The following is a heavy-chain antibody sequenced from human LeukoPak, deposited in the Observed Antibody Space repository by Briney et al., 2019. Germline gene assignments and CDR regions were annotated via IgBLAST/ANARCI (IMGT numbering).Heavy chain of an antibody. CDR1: GFTFSSYS. J-gene: IGHJ6*04. CDR3: ARDRNVDIVATGYYYGMDV. D-gene: IGHD5-12*01. V-gene: IGHV3-21*01. Sequence: GGSLRLSCAASGFTFSSYSMNWVRQAPGKGLEWGSSISSSSSYIYYADSVKGRFTISRDNAKDSLYLQMNSLRAEDTAVYYCARDRNVDIVATGYYYGMDVWGKGTTVTVSS. CDR2: ISSSSSYI.